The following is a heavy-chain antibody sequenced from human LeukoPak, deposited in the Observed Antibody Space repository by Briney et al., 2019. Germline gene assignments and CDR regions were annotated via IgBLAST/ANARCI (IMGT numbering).Heavy chain of an antibody. CDR2: ISDSGSDT. CDR1: GFTFSSYA. CDR3: AKGYYGNYFDY. Sequence: GGSLRLSCAASGFTFSSYAMSWVRQAPGKGLEWVSAISDSGSDTYYADSVKGRFTISRDNSKNTLYVQMNSLRAEDTAVYYCAKGYYGNYFDYWGQGTLVTVSS. V-gene: IGHV3-23*01. D-gene: IGHD3-22*01. J-gene: IGHJ4*02.